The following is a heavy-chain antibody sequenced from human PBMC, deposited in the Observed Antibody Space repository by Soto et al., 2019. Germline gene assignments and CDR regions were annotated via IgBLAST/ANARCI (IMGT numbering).Heavy chain of an antibody. CDR1: GFTFSNYD. CDR2: IGGSA. Sequence: EVQLLESGGGLVQPGGSLRLSCAASGFTFSNYDMSWVRQAPGRGLEWVSTIGGSAYYADSVKGRFTISRDNSKNTLYLQMNSLRAEDTAIYYCAKSVGRSDAKTFEYWGQGTLVTVSS. D-gene: IGHD2-15*01. V-gene: IGHV3-23*01. CDR3: AKSVGRSDAKTFEY. J-gene: IGHJ4*02.